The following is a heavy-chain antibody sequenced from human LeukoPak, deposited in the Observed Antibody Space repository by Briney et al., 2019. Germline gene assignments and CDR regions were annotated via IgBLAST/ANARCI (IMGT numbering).Heavy chain of an antibody. D-gene: IGHD5-18*01. J-gene: IGHJ5*02. CDR1: GGSFSDYY. Sequence: SETLSLTCGVYGGSFSDYYWSWIRQPPGKGLEWIGEINHSGSTNYNPSLKSRVTISVDTSKNQFSLKVNSVTAADTAVYYCARRGYTYGWGWFDPWGQGTRVTVSS. CDR3: ARRGYTYGWGWFDP. CDR2: INHSGST. V-gene: IGHV4-34*01.